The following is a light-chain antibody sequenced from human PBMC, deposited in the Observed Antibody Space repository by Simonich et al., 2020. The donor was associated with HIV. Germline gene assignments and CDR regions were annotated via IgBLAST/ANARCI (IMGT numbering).Light chain of an antibody. CDR2: WAS. J-gene: IGKJ1*01. Sequence: DIVMTQSPDSLAVSLGERATINCKSSQSVLYSSNNKNYLVWYQQKPGRPPKLLIYWASTRESGVPDRFRGSGSGTDFTLTISSLQAEDVAVYYCQQYYTTPRTFGQGTKVEIK. CDR1: QSVLYSSNNKNY. CDR3: QQYYTTPRT. V-gene: IGKV4-1*01.